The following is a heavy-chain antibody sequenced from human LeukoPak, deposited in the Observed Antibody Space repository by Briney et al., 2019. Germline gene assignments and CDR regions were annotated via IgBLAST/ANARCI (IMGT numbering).Heavy chain of an antibody. Sequence: KTSETLSLTCAVYGGSFSGYYWNWIRQPPGKGLEWWGEINHYGSTKYSPSLKSRVTISGDTSKNQFSLRLNSVTAADTAVYYCARAYRAHQTFHSYHFFDFWGRGTLVTVSS. V-gene: IGHV4-34*01. CDR2: INHYGST. D-gene: IGHD5-18*01. J-gene: IGHJ4*02. CDR1: GGSFSGYY. CDR3: ARAYRAHQTFHSYHFFDF.